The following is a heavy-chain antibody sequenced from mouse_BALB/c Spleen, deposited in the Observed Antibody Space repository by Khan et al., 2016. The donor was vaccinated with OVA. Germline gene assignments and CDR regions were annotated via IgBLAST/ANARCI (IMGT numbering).Heavy chain of an antibody. Sequence: VQLQQSGAELVKPGASVKLSCKASGYTFTNYYMYWVKQRPGQGLEWIGEINPNNGGTNFNEKFKSKATLTVDQSSSTAYMQLSSLTSEDSAVYYCTRSGYGSFAYWGQGTLVTVSA. D-gene: IGHD2-2*01. V-gene: IGHV1S81*02. CDR2: INPNNGGT. CDR1: GYTFTNYY. CDR3: TRSGYGSFAY. J-gene: IGHJ3*01.